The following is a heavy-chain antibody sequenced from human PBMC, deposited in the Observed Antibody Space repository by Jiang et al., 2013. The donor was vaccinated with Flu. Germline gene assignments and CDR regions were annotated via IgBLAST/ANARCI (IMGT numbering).Heavy chain of an antibody. CDR2: IKQDGSEK. V-gene: IGHV3-7*03. CDR3: ARDYYDSSGYYPEDFQH. CDR1: GFTFSSYW. Sequence: RLSCAASGFTFSSYWMSWVRQAPGKGLEWVANIKQDGSEKYYVDSVKGRFTISRDNAKNSLYLQMNSLRAEDTAVYYCARDYYDSSGYYPEDFQHWGQGTLVTVSS. D-gene: IGHD3-22*01. J-gene: IGHJ1*01.